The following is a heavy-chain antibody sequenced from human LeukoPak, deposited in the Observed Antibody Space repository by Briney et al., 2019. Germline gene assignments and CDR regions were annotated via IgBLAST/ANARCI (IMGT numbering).Heavy chain of an antibody. Sequence: GGSLRLSCAASGFTFSRYNMKWVRQASGKGLEWVSYISSSGTSMYYADSVKGRFTISRDNAKNSLYLQMNSLRAEDTALYYCARDSISLLRGVIVYMDVWGQGTTVTVSS. D-gene: IGHD3-10*01. CDR1: GFTFSRYN. V-gene: IGHV3-48*01. CDR3: ARDSISLLRGVIVYMDV. J-gene: IGHJ6*03. CDR2: ISSSGTSM.